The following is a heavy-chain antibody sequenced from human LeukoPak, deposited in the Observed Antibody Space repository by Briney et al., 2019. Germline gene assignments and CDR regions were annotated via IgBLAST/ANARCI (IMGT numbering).Heavy chain of an antibody. CDR2: ISSSSNTI. CDR1: GLTFSIYS. J-gene: IGHJ5*02. Sequence: GGSLRLSCAASGLTFSIYSINWVRQAPGKGLEWVSYISSSSNTIYYADSVKGRFTISRDNAKNSLYLQMNSLRAEDTAVYYCASLFYYGSGSYKTWGQGTLVTVSS. CDR3: ASLFYYGSGSYKT. D-gene: IGHD3-10*01. V-gene: IGHV3-48*01.